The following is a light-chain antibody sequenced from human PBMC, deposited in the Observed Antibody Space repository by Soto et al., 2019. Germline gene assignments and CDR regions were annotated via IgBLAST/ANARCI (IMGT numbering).Light chain of an antibody. CDR2: KAS. J-gene: IGKJ1*01. CDR3: QQYNSYSPT. Sequence: DIQMTQSPSTLSASVGDRVTITCRASQSIRSWLAWYQKKPGKAPNLLIQKASNLESGVPSRFSGSGSGTEFTLTISSLQPDDFATYYCQQYNSYSPTFGQGTKVEIK. V-gene: IGKV1-5*03. CDR1: QSIRSW.